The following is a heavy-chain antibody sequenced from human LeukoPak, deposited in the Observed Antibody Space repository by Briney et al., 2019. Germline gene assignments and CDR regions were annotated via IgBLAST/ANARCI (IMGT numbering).Heavy chain of an antibody. CDR1: GFTVSSNY. Sequence: QPGGSLRLSCAASGFTVSSNYMSWVRQAPGKGLEWVSVIYSGGSTYYADSVKGRFTISRDNSKNTLYLQMNSLRVEDTAVYYCARVYGSGSYYTSRYYYYYMDVWGKGTTVTVS. D-gene: IGHD3-10*01. CDR3: ARVYGSGSYYTSRYYYYYMDV. CDR2: IYSGGST. V-gene: IGHV3-66*01. J-gene: IGHJ6*03.